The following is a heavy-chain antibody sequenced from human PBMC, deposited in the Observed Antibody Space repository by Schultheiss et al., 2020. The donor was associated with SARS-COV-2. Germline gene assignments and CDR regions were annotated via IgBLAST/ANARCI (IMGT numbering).Heavy chain of an antibody. CDR1: GGSISSGGYY. V-gene: IGHV4-61*08. Sequence: SETLSLTCTVSGGSISSGGYYWSWIRHHPGKGLEWIGEIYYSGSTNYNPSLKSRVTISVDTSKNQFSLKLSSVTAADTAVYYCARRWGSGWYFDYWGQGTLVTVSS. CDR2: IYYSGST. J-gene: IGHJ4*02. CDR3: ARRWGSGWYFDY. D-gene: IGHD6-19*01.